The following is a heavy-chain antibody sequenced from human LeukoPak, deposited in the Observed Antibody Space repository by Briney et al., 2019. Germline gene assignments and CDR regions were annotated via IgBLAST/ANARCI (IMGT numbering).Heavy chain of an antibody. CDR2: ISGSDGRT. V-gene: IGHV3-23*01. CDR1: GFTFSTYA. J-gene: IGHJ4*02. D-gene: IGHD6-13*01. Sequence: GGSLRLSCVASGFTFSTYAMSWVRQAPGKGLEWVSAISGSDGRTYYADSVKGRFTISRDNSKNTLYLQMNSLRAEDTAVYYCASRIAAAGLLDYWGQGTLVTVSS. CDR3: ASRIAAAGLLDY.